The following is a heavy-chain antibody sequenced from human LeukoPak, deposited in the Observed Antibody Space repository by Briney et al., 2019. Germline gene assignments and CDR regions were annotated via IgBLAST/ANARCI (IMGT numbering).Heavy chain of an antibody. V-gene: IGHV5-51*01. CDR3: TRQASYGYTEFDY. D-gene: IGHD5-24*01. Sequence: GESLKISCKVPGYNFISYWSAWARQMPGKGLEWMRIIYPGDSDNRYSPSFRGKVTISSDKSISTAYLQWSNLKASDSAIYYCTRQASYGYTEFDYWGQGTRVTVSS. CDR1: GYNFISYW. J-gene: IGHJ4*02. CDR2: IYPGDSDN.